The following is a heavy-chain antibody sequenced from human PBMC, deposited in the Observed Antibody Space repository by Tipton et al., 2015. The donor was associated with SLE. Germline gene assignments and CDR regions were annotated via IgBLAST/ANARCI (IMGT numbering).Heavy chain of an antibody. Sequence: QSGAEVKKPGSSVKVSCKASGGTFSSYAISWVRQAPGQGLEWMGRIIPIFGTANYAQKFQGRVTITADESTSTAYMELSSLRSEDTAVYYCARSDFWSGQKGYFDYWGQGTLVTVSS. J-gene: IGHJ4*02. CDR3: ARSDFWSGQKGYFDY. CDR1: GGTFSSYA. V-gene: IGHV1-69*13. CDR2: IIPIFGTA. D-gene: IGHD3-3*01.